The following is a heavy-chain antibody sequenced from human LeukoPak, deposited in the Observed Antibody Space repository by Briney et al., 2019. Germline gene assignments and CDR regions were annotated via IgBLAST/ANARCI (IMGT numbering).Heavy chain of an antibody. V-gene: IGHV3-48*01. D-gene: IGHD6-13*01. CDR2: ISSSSSTI. J-gene: IGHJ4*02. Sequence: GGSLRLSCVASGFTFGSFSMNWVRQAPGKGLEWVSYISSSSSTIYYADSVKGRFTISRDNAKNSLYLQMNSLRAEDTAVYYCARVAAAAGYWGQGTLVTVSS. CDR3: ARVAAAAGY. CDR1: GFTFGSFS.